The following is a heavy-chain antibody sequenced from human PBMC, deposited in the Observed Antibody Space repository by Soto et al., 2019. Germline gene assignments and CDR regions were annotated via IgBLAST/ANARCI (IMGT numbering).Heavy chain of an antibody. CDR3: ARASSGIVGY. Sequence: LRLSCAASGFTFSSYAMHWVRQAPGKGLEWVAVISYDGSNKYYADSVKGRFTISRDNSKNTLYLQMNSLRAEDTAVYYCARASSGIVGYWGQGTLVTVSS. V-gene: IGHV3-30-3*01. CDR1: GFTFSSYA. J-gene: IGHJ4*02. CDR2: ISYDGSNK. D-gene: IGHD2-15*01.